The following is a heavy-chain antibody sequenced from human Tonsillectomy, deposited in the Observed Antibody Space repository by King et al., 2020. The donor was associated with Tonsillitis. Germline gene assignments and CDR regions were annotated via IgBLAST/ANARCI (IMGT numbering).Heavy chain of an antibody. J-gene: IGHJ4*02. V-gene: IGHV3-7*01. CDR3: ASYYDSSGSSGFDY. CDR1: GFTFSTYW. D-gene: IGHD3-22*01. CDR2: IKQDGSEI. Sequence: MQLVQSGGGLVQPGGSLRLSCAASGFTFSTYWMTWVRQAPGKGLEWVANIKQDGSEIYYVDSVKGRFTISRDNAKNSLYLQMNSLRAEDTAVYYCASYYDSSGSSGFDYWGQGTLVTVSS.